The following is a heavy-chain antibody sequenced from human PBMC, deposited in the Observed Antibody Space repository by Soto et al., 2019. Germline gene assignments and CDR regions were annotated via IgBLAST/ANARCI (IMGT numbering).Heavy chain of an antibody. CDR3: ARDRPGSVVGAASDAFDI. CDR1: GFTVLINY. Sequence: GGSLRLSCAASGFTVLINYMSWVRQAPGKGLEWVSVIYSGGSTYYADSVKGRFTISRDNSKNTLSLQMNSLRAEDTAVYYRARDRPGSVVGAASDAFDIWGQGTMVTVSS. CDR2: IYSGGST. J-gene: IGHJ3*02. D-gene: IGHD1-26*01. V-gene: IGHV3-53*01.